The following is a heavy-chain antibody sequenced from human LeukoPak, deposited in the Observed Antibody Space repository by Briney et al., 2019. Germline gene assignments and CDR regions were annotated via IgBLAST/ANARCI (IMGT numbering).Heavy chain of an antibody. CDR2: VISSSSTI. D-gene: IGHD3-22*01. V-gene: IGHV3-48*04. J-gene: IGHJ4*02. CDR3: ARQNSDRSLTVVVTYIDD. CDR1: GFTF. Sequence: PGGSLRLSCAASGFTFMYWVRQAPGKALEGVSYVISSSSTIYYADSVKGRFTISRDNAKNSLYLQMNSLRAEDTAVYYCARQNSDRSLTVVVTYIDDWGQETLVTVSS.